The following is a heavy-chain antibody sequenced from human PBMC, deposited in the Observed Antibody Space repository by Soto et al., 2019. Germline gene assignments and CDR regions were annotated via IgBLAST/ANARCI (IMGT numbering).Heavy chain of an antibody. CDR1: GGSFSGYY. D-gene: IGHD5-12*01. CDR3: ASGGQTIIPKD. CDR2: INHGGST. Sequence: AETLSLTCAVYGGSFSGYYWSWIRQPPGKGLDWIGEINHGGSTNYNPSLKSRVTISIDTSKNQFSLKLSSVTAADTAVYYCASGGQTIIPKDWGQGTLVTVSS. J-gene: IGHJ4*02. V-gene: IGHV4-34*01.